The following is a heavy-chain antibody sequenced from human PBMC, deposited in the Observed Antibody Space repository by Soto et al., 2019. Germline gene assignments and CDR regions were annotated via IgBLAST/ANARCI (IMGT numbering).Heavy chain of an antibody. Sequence: SETLSLTFTVSGGSMRNYFWTWIRQPPGKGLEWIGYIHYSGTTSFFPSYNPSLRSRVTISEDTSKNQFSLKLLSVTTADTAVYFCAAGEASSRNLAPYYLDFWGQGTLVTVSS. V-gene: IGHV4-59*01. CDR1: GGSMRNYF. CDR3: AAGEASSRNLAPYYLDF. J-gene: IGHJ4*02. CDR2: IHYSGTT. D-gene: IGHD6-13*01.